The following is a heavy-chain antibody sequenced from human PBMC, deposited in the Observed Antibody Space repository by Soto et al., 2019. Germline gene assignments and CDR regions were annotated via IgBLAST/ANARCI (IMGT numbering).Heavy chain of an antibody. CDR1: GFTFSSYA. J-gene: IGHJ5*02. V-gene: IGHV3-23*01. CDR2: LSGSGGTT. D-gene: IGHD5-12*01. CDR3: ARDGGCRDGYTVGCNWFDP. Sequence: GGSLRLSCAASGFTFSSYAMSWVRQTPGKGLEWVSTLSGSGGTTYYADSVKGQFTISRDNSKSTLYLQMNSLRAEDTAVYYCARDGGCRDGYTVGCNWFDPWGQGTLVTVSS.